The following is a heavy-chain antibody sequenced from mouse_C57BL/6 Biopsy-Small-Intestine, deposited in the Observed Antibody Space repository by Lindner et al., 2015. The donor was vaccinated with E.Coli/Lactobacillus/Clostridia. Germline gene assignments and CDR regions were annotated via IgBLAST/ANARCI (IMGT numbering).Heavy chain of an antibody. CDR3: ARELWFDY. CDR1: GYPFSTYW. D-gene: IGHD1-1*02. Sequence: VQLQESGAELVKPGASVKISCKASGYPFSTYWIHWVKQRPGKGLEWIGQIYPGDGDTNYSEKFKAKATLTADKSSSTAYMQLSSLTSEDSAVYFCARELWFDYWGQGTTLTVSS. V-gene: IGHV1-80*01. CDR2: IYPGDGDT. J-gene: IGHJ2*01.